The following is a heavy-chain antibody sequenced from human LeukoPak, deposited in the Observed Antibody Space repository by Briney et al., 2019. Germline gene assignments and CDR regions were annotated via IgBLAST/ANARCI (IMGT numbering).Heavy chain of an antibody. Sequence: PSETLSLTCAVSGGSISSGGYYWSWIRQPPGKGLEWIGYIYYSGSTNYNPSLKSRVTISVDTSKNQFSLKLSSVTAADTAVYYCARDPLGWGFVDWGQGTLVTVSS. CDR3: ARDPLGWGFVD. D-gene: IGHD7-27*01. V-gene: IGHV4-61*08. CDR2: IYYSGST. CDR1: GGSISSGGYY. J-gene: IGHJ4*02.